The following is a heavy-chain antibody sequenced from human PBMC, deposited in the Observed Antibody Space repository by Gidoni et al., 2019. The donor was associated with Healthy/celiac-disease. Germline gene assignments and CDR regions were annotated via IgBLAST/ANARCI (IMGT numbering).Heavy chain of an antibody. V-gene: IGHV3-33*01. D-gene: IGHD5-12*01. CDR3: ARDRGGSFDY. CDR1: GFTFSSYG. Sequence: QVQLVESGGGVVQPGRSLRLSSAASGFTFSSYGMHWVRQAPGKGLEWVAVIWYDGSNKYYAVSVKGRFTISRDNSKNTLYLQMNSRRAEDTAVYYCARDRGGSFDYWGQGTLVTVSS. J-gene: IGHJ4*02. CDR2: IWYDGSNK.